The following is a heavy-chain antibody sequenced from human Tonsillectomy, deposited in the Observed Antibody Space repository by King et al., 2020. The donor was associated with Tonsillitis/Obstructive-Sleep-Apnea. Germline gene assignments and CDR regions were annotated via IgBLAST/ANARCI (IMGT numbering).Heavy chain of an antibody. CDR1: GFTFDDYA. V-gene: IGHV3-9*01. CDR2: ISWNSGTI. Sequence: VQLVESGGGLVRPGRSLRLSCVASGFTFDDYAMHWVRQAPGKGLEWVSGISWNSGTIGYADSVKGRFTISRDNAKNSLYLQMNSLRAEDTAFYYCAKDKARFLEWWATHSVDYWGLGTPVSVSS. CDR3: AKDKARFLEWWATHSVDY. J-gene: IGHJ4*02. D-gene: IGHD3-3*01.